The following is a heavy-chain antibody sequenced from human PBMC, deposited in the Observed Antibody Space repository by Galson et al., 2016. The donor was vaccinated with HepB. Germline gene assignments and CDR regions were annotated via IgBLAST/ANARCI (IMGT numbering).Heavy chain of an antibody. D-gene: IGHD3-16*01. CDR3: ARDNTRYEDYVWGRIYFDY. Sequence: SLRLSCAASGFTFSSYSMNWVRQAPGKGLEWVSSISSDSSHIYYGNPMKARFTISRDNAKNSLYLQMNSLRDEDTAVYYCARDNTRYEDYVWGRIYFDYWGQGSLVTVSS. CDR1: GFTFSSYS. J-gene: IGHJ4*02. V-gene: IGHV3-21*01. CDR2: ISSDSSHI.